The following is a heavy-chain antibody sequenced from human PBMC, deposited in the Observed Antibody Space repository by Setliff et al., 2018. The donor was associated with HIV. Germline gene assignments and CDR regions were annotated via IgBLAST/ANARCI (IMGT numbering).Heavy chain of an antibody. J-gene: IGHJ4*01. CDR2: ISYSGST. D-gene: IGHD5-18*01. CDR1: GASIRSQY. V-gene: IGHV4-59*11. Sequence: SDTLSLTCTVSGASIRSQYWSWIRKPPGKGLEWIGYISYSGSTNYNPSLESRVAMSVDTSKQQFSLEVSSVTAADTAVYYCARTRGYSYGTLAGFDYWGRGSLVTVSS. CDR3: ARTRGYSYGTLAGFDY.